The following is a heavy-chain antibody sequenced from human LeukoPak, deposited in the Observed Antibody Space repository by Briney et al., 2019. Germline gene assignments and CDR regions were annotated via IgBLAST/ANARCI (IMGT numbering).Heavy chain of an antibody. CDR1: GGSISSYY. Sequence: SETLSLTCTVSGGSISSYYWSWIRQPPGKGPEWIGYIYYSGSTNYNPSLKSRVTISVDTSKNQFSLKLSSVTAADTAVYYCARDLEMATITRDYYYYGMDVWGQGTTVTVSS. CDR2: IYYSGST. J-gene: IGHJ6*02. D-gene: IGHD5-12*01. CDR3: ARDLEMATITRDYYYYGMDV. V-gene: IGHV4-59*01.